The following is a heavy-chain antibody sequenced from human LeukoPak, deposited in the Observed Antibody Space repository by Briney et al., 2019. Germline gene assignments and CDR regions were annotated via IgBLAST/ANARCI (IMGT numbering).Heavy chain of an antibody. D-gene: IGHD2/OR15-2a*01. CDR2: ISYDGSNK. CDR1: GFTFNTYG. J-gene: IGHJ4*02. V-gene: IGHV3-30*18. CDR3: AKLLISRVVIPPALDS. Sequence: GGSLRLSYTVSGFTFNTYGMYGVRQAPGKGLEWVAVISYDGSNKYYADSVKGRFTISRDNSKNALFLQMNSLRAEDTALYYCAKLLISRVVIPPALDSWGQGTLVTVSS.